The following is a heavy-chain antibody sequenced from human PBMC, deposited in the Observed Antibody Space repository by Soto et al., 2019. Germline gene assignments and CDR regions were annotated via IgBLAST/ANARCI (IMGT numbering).Heavy chain of an antibody. J-gene: IGHJ4*02. CDR1: GFTFSSYG. CDR2: ISYDGTDK. Sequence: QVQLVESGGGVVQPGRSLRLSCAASGFTFSSYGIHWVRQAPGKGLEWVALISYDGTDKYYADSVKGRFTISRSNSNNTAYLQMSSLRHEDTAVYYCAKDTLREISTNYYPVDYWGQGALVTVSS. CDR3: AKDTLREISTNYYPVDY. V-gene: IGHV3-30*18. D-gene: IGHD3-9*01.